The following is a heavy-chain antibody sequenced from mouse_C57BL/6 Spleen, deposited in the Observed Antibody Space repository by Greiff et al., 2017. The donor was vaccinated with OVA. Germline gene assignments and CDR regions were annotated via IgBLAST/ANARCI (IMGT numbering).Heavy chain of an antibody. D-gene: IGHD6-5*01. J-gene: IGHJ4*01. CDR3: ARSGGQSLYYYARDY. CDR2: INPSNGGT. CDR1: GYTFTSYW. Sequence: QVQLQQPGTELVKPGASVKLSCKASGYTFTSYWMHWVKQRPGQGLEWIGNINPSNGGTNYNEKFKSKATLTVDKSSSTAYMQLSSLTSEDSAVYYCARSGGQSLYYYARDYWGQGTSVTVSS. V-gene: IGHV1-53*01.